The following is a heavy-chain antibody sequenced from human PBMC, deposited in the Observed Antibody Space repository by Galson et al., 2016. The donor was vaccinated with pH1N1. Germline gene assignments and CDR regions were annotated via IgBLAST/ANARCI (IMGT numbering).Heavy chain of an antibody. Sequence: SVKVSCKVSGYTLSQISIHWVRQAPGKGLEWMGGFDPQDGETIYAQKFQGRVSMTEDTATDTAYMEMSSLRSDDTAVYYCATDLYFYGSLRKLYFDYWCQGTLVTVSS. D-gene: IGHD3-10*01. CDR1: GYTLSQIS. CDR3: ATDLYFYGSLRKLYFDY. V-gene: IGHV1-24*01. CDR2: FDPQDGET. J-gene: IGHJ4*02.